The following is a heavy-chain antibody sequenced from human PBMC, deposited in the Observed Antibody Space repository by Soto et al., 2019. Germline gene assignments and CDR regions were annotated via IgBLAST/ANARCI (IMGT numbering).Heavy chain of an antibody. V-gene: IGHV4-4*02. CDR3: ARGPYDSSGYFPY. CDR1: SGSISSSNW. Sequence: PSATLSLTCAVSSGSISSSNWWSWVRQPPGKGLEWIGYIYHSGSTYYNPSLKSRVTISVDRSKNQFSLKLSSVTAADTAVYYCARGPYDSSGYFPYWGQGTLVTVSS. CDR2: IYHSGST. J-gene: IGHJ4*02. D-gene: IGHD3-22*01.